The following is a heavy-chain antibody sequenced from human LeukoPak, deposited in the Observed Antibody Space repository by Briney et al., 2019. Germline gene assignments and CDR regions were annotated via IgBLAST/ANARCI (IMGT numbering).Heavy chain of an antibody. J-gene: IGHJ6*03. CDR3: ARGLCSSTTCYGGFGDRGYYYYYMDV. Sequence: PSETLSLTCTVSGCSISSYYWSWIRQPAGKGLEWIGRIYTSGSTNDNPSPKSRVTMSVDTCKTQSSVKLSSVTAADTAVYYCARGLCSSTTCYGGFGDRGYYYYYMDVWGKGTTVTVSS. CDR1: GCSISSYY. CDR2: IYTSGST. V-gene: IGHV4-4*07. D-gene: IGHD2-2*01.